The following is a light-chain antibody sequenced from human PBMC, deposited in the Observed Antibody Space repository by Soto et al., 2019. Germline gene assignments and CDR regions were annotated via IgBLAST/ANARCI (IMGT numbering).Light chain of an antibody. CDR2: GSS. Sequence: EIVMSHAPSTLSVSPLERATLSFMSIQSVSINLSFYQQKPGQAPRLLIYGSSTMATGIPSRFSGSGSGTEFTLTISSLQSEDFAVYYCQQYNNWPTFGQGTKVDIK. J-gene: IGKJ1*01. CDR3: QQYNNWPT. CDR1: QSVSIN. V-gene: IGKV3-15*01.